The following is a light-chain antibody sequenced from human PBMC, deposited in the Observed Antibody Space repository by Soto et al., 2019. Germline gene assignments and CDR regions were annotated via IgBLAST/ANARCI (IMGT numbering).Light chain of an antibody. CDR3: LQDHDDSWT. Sequence: AIQMTQSPSSLSASVGGRVTITCRASQGIRNDLGWYQQKPGKAPTLLIYAASNLQSGVPSRFRGSRSGTEFTLTVSSLQPEDFATYYCLQDHDDSWTFGQGTKVDIK. J-gene: IGKJ1*01. CDR1: QGIRND. CDR2: AAS. V-gene: IGKV1-6*01.